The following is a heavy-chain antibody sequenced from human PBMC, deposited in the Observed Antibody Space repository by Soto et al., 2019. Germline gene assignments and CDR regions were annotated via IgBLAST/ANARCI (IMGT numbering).Heavy chain of an antibody. CDR3: ARGPKIFGVLFTGFDP. J-gene: IGHJ5*02. Sequence: SETLSLTCTVSGGSIGNYFWSLIRQPPGKGLEWIASMSYSGRTNYNPSLKSRITLSQDASKTQLSLRLTSVTAADTAVYYCARGPKIFGVLFTGFDPWGQGTLVTVS. D-gene: IGHD3-3*01. CDR2: MSYSGRT. CDR1: GGSIGNYF. V-gene: IGHV4-59*01.